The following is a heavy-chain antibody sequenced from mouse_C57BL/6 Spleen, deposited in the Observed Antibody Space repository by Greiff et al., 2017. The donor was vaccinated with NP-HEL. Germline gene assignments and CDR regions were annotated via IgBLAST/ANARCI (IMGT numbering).Heavy chain of an antibody. D-gene: IGHD2-3*01. CDR2: ISYDGSN. J-gene: IGHJ2*01. CDR3: ARGGLLLLDY. V-gene: IGHV3-6*01. CDR1: GYSITSGYY. Sequence: DVKLQESGPGLVKPSQSLSLTCSVTGYSITSGYYWNWIRQFPGNKLEWMGYISYDGSNNYNPSLKNRISITRDTSKNQFFLKLNSVTTEDTATYYCARGGLLLLDYWGQGTTLTVSS.